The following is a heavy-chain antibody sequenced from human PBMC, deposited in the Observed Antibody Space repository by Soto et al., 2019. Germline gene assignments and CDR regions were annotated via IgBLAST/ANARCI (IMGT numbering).Heavy chain of an antibody. V-gene: IGHV3-74*01. CDR3: ARSYSGTYGCFDT. D-gene: IGHD1-26*01. CDR2: INSEGSST. J-gene: IGHJ5*02. CDR1: GFTISGHW. Sequence: EVQLVESGGGLVQPGGSLRLSCAASGFTISGHWMHWVRQVPGKGLVWVSRINSEGSSTSYADSVKGRFIISRDNAKNTLFLQMNSLRAEDTAVYYCARSYSGTYGCFDTWGQGTLVTVSS.